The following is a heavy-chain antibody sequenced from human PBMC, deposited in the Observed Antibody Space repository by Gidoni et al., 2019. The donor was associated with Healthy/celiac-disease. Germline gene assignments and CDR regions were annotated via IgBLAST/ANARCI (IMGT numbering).Heavy chain of an antibody. CDR2: IYYSGST. D-gene: IGHD6-19*01. J-gene: IGHJ2*01. CDR3: ARNGEQWLEWYFDL. Sequence: QVQLQESGPGLVKPSDTLSLACAVPGYSISSSNWWGWIRQPPGKGLEWIGYIYYSGSTYYNPSLKSRVTMSVDTSKNQFSLKLSSVTAVDTAVYYCARNGEQWLEWYFDLWGRGTLVTVSS. CDR1: GYSISSSNW. V-gene: IGHV4-28*01.